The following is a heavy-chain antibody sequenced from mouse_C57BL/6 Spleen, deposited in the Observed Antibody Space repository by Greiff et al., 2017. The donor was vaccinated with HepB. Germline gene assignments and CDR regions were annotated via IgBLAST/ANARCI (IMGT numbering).Heavy chain of an antibody. V-gene: IGHV1-55*01. CDR3: ARFDYYYGSIYGTYYAMDY. D-gene: IGHD1-1*01. CDR1: GYTFTSYW. Sequence: VQLQQSGAELVKPGASVKMSCKASGYTFTSYWITWVKQRPGQGLEWIGDIYPGSGSTNYNEKFKSKATLTVDTSSSTAYMQLSSLTSEDSAVYYCARFDYYYGSIYGTYYAMDYWGQGTSVTVSS. CDR2: IYPGSGST. J-gene: IGHJ4*01.